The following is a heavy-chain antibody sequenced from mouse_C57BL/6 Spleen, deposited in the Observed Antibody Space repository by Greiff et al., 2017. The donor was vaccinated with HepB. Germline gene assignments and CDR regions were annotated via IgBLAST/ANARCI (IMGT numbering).Heavy chain of an antibody. V-gene: IGHV3-6*01. Sequence: EVQLKESGPGLVKTSQSLSLTCSVTGYPITSGYYWNWIRQFPGNKLEWMGHISYDGSNKYNPSLKNRISITRDTSKNQFFLKLNSVTTEDTATYYCAKVIYGSSYYFDYWGQGTTLTVSS. CDR1: GYPITSGYY. CDR2: ISYDGSN. D-gene: IGHD1-1*01. CDR3: AKVIYGSSYYFDY. J-gene: IGHJ2*01.